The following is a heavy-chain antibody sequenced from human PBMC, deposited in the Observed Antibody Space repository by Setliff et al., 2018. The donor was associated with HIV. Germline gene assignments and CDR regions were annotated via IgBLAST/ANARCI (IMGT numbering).Heavy chain of an antibody. J-gene: IGHJ5*02. CDR1: GYSISSGYY. CDR3: ARVQMAWFDP. Sequence: SETLSLTCAVSGYSISSGYYWGWIRQPPGKGLEWIGSIYFTGSSDNNPSLKSRVTLSVDTSKHQFSLKLSSVTAADTAVYYCARVQMAWFDPWGQGTLVTVSS. V-gene: IGHV4-38-2*01. CDR2: IYFTGSS.